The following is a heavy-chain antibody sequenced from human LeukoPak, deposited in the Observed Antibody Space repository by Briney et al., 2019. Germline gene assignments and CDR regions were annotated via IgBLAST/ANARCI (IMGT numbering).Heavy chain of an antibody. Sequence: GGSLRLSCAASGFTFSTYWMSWVRQAPGKGLEWVANIKQDGSEKYYVDSVKGRFTISRDNAENSLYLQMNSLRAEDTAVYYCARDPPEWELPLDYWGQGTLVTVSS. CDR2: IKQDGSEK. V-gene: IGHV3-7*01. CDR1: GFTFSTYW. J-gene: IGHJ4*02. CDR3: ARDPPEWELPLDY. D-gene: IGHD1-26*01.